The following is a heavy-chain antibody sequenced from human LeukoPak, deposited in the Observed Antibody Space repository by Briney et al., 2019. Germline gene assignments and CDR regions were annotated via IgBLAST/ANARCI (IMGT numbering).Heavy chain of an antibody. V-gene: IGHV3-33*01. D-gene: IGHD3-9*01. J-gene: IGHJ4*02. CDR3: ASISAPASH. Sequence: GRSLRLSCAASGFTFSSYGMHWVRQAPGKGLEWVAVIWYDGSNKYYADSVKGRFTISRDNSKNTLYLQMNSLRAEDTAVYYCASISAPASHWGQGTLVTVSS. CDR2: IWYDGSNK. CDR1: GFTFSSYG.